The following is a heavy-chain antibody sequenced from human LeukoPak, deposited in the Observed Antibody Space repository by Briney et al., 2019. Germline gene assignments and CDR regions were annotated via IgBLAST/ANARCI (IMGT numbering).Heavy chain of an antibody. Sequence: ASAKVSCKASGYTFTSYGISWVRQAPGQGLEWMGWISAYNGNTNYAQKLQGRVTMTTDTSTSTAYMELRSLRSDDTAVYYCARDAVVTGIFDYWGQGTLVTVSS. V-gene: IGHV1-18*01. CDR2: ISAYNGNT. J-gene: IGHJ4*02. CDR3: ARDAVVTGIFDY. D-gene: IGHD2-21*02. CDR1: GYTFTSYG.